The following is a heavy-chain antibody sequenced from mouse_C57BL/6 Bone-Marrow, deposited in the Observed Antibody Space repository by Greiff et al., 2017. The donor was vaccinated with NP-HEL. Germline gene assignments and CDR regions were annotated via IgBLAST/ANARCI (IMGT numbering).Heavy chain of an antibody. D-gene: IGHD1-1*01. V-gene: IGHV1-50*01. CDR1: GYTFTSYW. Sequence: VQLQQPGAELVKPGASVKLSCKASGYTFTSYWMQWVKQRPGQGLEWIGEIDPSDSYTNYNQKFKGKATLTVDTSSRPAYMKLSSLTSEGSAVYYCARFPLTTVVAWYFDVWGTGTTVTVSS. CDR3: ARFPLTTVVAWYFDV. J-gene: IGHJ1*03. CDR2: IDPSDSYT.